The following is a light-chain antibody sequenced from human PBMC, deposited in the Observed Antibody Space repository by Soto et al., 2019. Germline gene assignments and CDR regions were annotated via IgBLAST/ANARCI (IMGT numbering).Light chain of an antibody. CDR2: AAS. CDR1: QTIGNY. CDR3: QQSYNTPRT. V-gene: IGKV1-39*01. Sequence: DIQMTQAPSSLPASVGDRVTITCRASQTIGNYLNWYQQRPGKAPNLLISAASTLQSGVPSRFNGSGSGTDFTLTITSLQPEDFATYYCQQSYNTPRTFGQGTKVEIK. J-gene: IGKJ1*01.